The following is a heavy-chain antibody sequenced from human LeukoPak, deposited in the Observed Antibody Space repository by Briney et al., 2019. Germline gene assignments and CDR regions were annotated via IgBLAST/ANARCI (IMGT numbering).Heavy chain of an antibody. CDR3: ARGVGGWYLYWFDP. CDR1: GGSFSGYY. Sequence: SETLSLTCAVYGGSFSGYYWSWIRQPPGKGLEWIGEINHSGSTNYNPSPKSRVTISVDTSKNQFSLKLSSVTAADTAVYYCARGVGGWYLYWFDPWGQGTLVTVSS. J-gene: IGHJ5*02. D-gene: IGHD6-19*01. V-gene: IGHV4-34*01. CDR2: INHSGST.